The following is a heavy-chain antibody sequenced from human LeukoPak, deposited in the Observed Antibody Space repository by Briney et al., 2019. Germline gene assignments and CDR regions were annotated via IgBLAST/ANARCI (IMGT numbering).Heavy chain of an antibody. J-gene: IGHJ5*02. Sequence: GASVKVSCKASGYTFTSYYMHWVRQAPGQGLEWMGIINPSGGSTSYAQKFQGRVTMTRDTSTSTVYMELRSLRSEDTAVYYCARERSGSGSFSNWFDPWGQGTLVTVSS. CDR1: GYTFTSYY. CDR2: INPSGGST. CDR3: ARERSGSGSFSNWFDP. V-gene: IGHV1-46*01. D-gene: IGHD1-26*01.